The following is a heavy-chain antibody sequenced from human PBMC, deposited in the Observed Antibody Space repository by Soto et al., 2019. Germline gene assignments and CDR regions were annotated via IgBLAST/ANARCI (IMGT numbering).Heavy chain of an antibody. CDR2: ISDDGSKK. J-gene: IGHJ4*02. Sequence: QVQLVESGGGVVQPGRSLRLSCAASGFSFNNYAMHWVRQAPGKGLEWVTLISDDGSKKYFADSVKGRFTVSRDNSNNTLFLQMNSLKTEDTAVYYCAQAANPAVVTLYYFDSWGPGTLVTVS. V-gene: IGHV3-30*18. CDR1: GFSFNNYA. CDR3: AQAANPAVVTLYYFDS. D-gene: IGHD2-21*02.